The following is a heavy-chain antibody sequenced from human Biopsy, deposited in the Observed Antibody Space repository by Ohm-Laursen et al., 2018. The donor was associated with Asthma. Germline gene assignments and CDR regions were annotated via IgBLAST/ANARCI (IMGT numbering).Heavy chain of an antibody. CDR1: GASITSSAYY. Sequence: GTLSLTCTVSGASITSSAYYWGWIRQPPGKGLEWIGSMYHSGSPYYHPSLKSRATISVDTSKNQLSRKMSSVTAADTAVYFCVRHQYSSSWSTFDYWGQGALVTVSS. CDR3: VRHQYSSSWSTFDY. CDR2: MYHSGSP. J-gene: IGHJ4*02. V-gene: IGHV4-39*01. D-gene: IGHD3-22*01.